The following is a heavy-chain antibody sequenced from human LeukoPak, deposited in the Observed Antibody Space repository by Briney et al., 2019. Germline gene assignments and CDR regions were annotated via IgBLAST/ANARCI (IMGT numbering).Heavy chain of an antibody. J-gene: IGHJ2*01. CDR3: ARAPRNWYFDL. V-gene: IGHV4-34*01. CDR2: INHSGST. Sequence: PSETLSLTCAVYGGSFSGYYWSWIRQPPGKGLEWIGEINHSGSTNYNPSPKSRVTISVDTSKNQFSLKLSSVTAADTAVYYCARAPRNWYFDLWGRGTLVTVSS. CDR1: GGSFSGYY.